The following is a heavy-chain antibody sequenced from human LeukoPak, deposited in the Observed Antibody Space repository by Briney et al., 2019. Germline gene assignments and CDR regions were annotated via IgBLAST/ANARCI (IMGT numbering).Heavy chain of an antibody. CDR3: ARGQYDILTGYYTFFDY. D-gene: IGHD3-9*01. V-gene: IGHV4-59*01. CDR1: GGSISSYY. J-gene: IGHJ4*02. CDR2: IYYSGST. Sequence: PSETLSLTCTVSGGSISSYYWSWIRQPPGKGLEWIGYIYYSGSTNYNPSLKCRVTISVDTSKNQFSLKLSSVTAADTAVYYCARGQYDILTGYYTFFDYWGQGTLVTVSS.